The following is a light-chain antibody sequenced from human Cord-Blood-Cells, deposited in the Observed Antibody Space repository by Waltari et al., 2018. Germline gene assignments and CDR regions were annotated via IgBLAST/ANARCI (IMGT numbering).Light chain of an antibody. V-gene: IGKV3-15*01. J-gene: IGKJ1*01. CDR1: QSVSSN. Sequence: EIAMTQSPATLSVSPGERATLSCRASQSVSSNLAWYQQQHGQAPRLLTSGASTRATGIPAMFSGSASGTEFTLTSSSLQSEYFAVYYCQQYNNWWTFGQGTKVEIK. CDR2: GAS. CDR3: QQYNNWWT.